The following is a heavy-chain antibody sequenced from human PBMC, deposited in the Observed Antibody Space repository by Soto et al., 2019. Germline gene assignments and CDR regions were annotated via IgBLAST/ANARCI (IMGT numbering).Heavy chain of an antibody. CDR3: AKGGWADD. V-gene: IGHV3-23*01. Sequence: EVQLLESGGGLVQPGGSLRLSCAASGFTFSTYAMSWVRQAPGKGLEWVSGVTGSGDKTYYAGYVKGRFTMSRDNSKNTLYLKMNSLRAEETAVYYCAKGGWADDWGQGTLVTVSS. D-gene: IGHD6-19*01. J-gene: IGHJ4*02. CDR2: VTGSGDKT. CDR1: GFTFSTYA.